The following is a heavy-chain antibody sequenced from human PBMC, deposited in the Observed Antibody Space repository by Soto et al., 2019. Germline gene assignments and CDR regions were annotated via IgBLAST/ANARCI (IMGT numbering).Heavy chain of an antibody. CDR3: EHTYDSRGYYSVLDY. V-gene: IGHV2-5*01. CDR2: IYWNDDK. CDR1: GFSLSTSGVG. Sequence: SGPTLVNPTQTLTLTCTFSGFSLSTSGVGVGWIRQPPGKALEWLALIYWNDDKRYSPSLKSRLTITKDTSKNQVVLTMTNMDPVDTATFFCEHTYDSRGYYSVLDYWGKGTLVTVSS. D-gene: IGHD3-22*01. J-gene: IGHJ4*02.